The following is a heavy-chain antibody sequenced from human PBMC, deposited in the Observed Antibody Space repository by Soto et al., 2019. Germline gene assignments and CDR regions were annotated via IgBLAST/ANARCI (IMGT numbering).Heavy chain of an antibody. CDR2: IYYSGST. D-gene: IGHD6-19*01. Sequence: AENLSVTCTFSVGSISIYYWGWIRQPPGKGLEWIGYIYYSGSTNYNPSLKSRVTISVDTSKNQFSLKLSSVTAADTAVYYCARSSGWYNNWFDPWGQGTMVTVSS. J-gene: IGHJ5*02. V-gene: IGHV4-59*01. CDR1: VGSISIYY. CDR3: ARSSGWYNNWFDP.